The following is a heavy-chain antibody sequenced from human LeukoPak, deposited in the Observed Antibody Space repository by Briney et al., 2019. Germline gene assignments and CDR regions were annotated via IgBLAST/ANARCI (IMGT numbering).Heavy chain of an antibody. CDR3: ARHGGGGESYPRVFDY. CDR2: VYDSGST. Sequence: KPSESLSLTCTVSGGSISPYYWSWIRQPPGKGLEWIGYVYDSGSTNYNPSLKSRVTISVDTSKNQFSLNLSSVTAADTAVYYCARHGGGGESYPRVFDYWGRGTLATVSS. V-gene: IGHV4-59*08. CDR1: GGSISPYY. J-gene: IGHJ4*02. D-gene: IGHD1-26*01.